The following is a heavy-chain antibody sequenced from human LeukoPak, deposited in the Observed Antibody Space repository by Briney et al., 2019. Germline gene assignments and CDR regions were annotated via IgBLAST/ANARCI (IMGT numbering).Heavy chain of an antibody. J-gene: IGHJ5*02. D-gene: IGHD2-15*01. CDR1: GYTFTSYG. Sequence: GASVKVSCKASGYTFTSYGISWVRQAPGQGLEWMGWMNPNSGNTGYAQKFQGRVTMTRNTSISTAYMELSSLRSEDTAVYYCARGSLVEFDPWGQGTLVTVSS. CDR2: MNPNSGNT. V-gene: IGHV1-8*02. CDR3: ARGSLVEFDP.